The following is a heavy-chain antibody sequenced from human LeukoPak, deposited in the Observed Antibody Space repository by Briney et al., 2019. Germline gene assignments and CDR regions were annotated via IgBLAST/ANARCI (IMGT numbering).Heavy chain of an antibody. CDR2: IWYDGSNK. D-gene: IGHD6-13*01. Sequence: GRSLRLSCAASGFTFSSYGMHWVRQAPGKGLEWVAVIWYDGSNKYYADSVKGRFTISRDNPKNTLYLQMTILRVEDTALYYCARDRWQQLVSPLEWGRGTLVTVSS. V-gene: IGHV3-33*01. CDR3: ARDRWQQLVSPLE. J-gene: IGHJ4*02. CDR1: GFTFSSYG.